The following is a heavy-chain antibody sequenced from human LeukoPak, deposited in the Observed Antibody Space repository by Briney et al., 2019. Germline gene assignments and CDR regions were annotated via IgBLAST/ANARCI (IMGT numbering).Heavy chain of an antibody. J-gene: IGHJ6*03. CDR3: ASIVVVPAAIQSYYYYYMDV. CDR2: IYYSGST. Sequence: PSQTLSLTCTVSGGSISSGDYYWSWIRQPPGKGLEWIGYIYYSGSTYYNPSLKSRVTISVDTPKNQFSLKLSSVTAADTAVHYCASIVVVPAAIQSYYYYYMDVWGKGTTVTVSS. D-gene: IGHD2-2*02. CDR1: GGSISSGDYY. V-gene: IGHV4-30-4*08.